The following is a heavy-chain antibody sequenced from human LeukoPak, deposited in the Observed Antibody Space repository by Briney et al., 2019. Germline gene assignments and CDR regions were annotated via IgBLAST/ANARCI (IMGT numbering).Heavy chain of an antibody. D-gene: IGHD1-26*01. Sequence: GGSLRPSCASLGFTFVSYGMHGVRQAPGKGRDGVAVMWYDRSNKYYADSVKGRFTISRDNSKNTLYLQMNNLRAEVTAVYYCARDGVSGGAFTIWGQGTMVTVSS. CDR3: ARDGVSGGAFTI. V-gene: IGHV3-33*01. J-gene: IGHJ3*02. CDR2: MWYDRSNK. CDR1: GFTFVSYG.